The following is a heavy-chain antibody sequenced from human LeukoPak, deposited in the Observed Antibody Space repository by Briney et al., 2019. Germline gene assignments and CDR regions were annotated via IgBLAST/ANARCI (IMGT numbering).Heavy chain of an antibody. D-gene: IGHD4-17*01. CDR3: ARDTYGDYLGSWNWFDP. CDR2: IYTSGST. V-gene: IGHV4-61*02. J-gene: IGHJ5*02. Sequence: PSETLSLTCTVSGGSISSGSYYWSWIRQPAGKGLEWIGRIYTSGSTNYNPSLKSRVTISVDTSKNQFSLKLSSVTAADTAVYYCARDTYGDYLGSWNWFDPWGQGTLVTVSS. CDR1: GGSISSGSYY.